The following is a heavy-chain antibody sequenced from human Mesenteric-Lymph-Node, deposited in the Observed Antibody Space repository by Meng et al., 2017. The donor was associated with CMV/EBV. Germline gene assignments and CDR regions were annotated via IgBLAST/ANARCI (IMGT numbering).Heavy chain of an antibody. CDR3: VRGGWVVPLAY. CDR1: GFTVSTNY. J-gene: IGHJ4*02. Sequence: GGSLRLSCAASGFTVSTNYLTWVRQAPGEGLEWVSVIYSEAGGSDTFYIDSVEDRFTISRDNSKSTLYLQMDRQRAEDTAVYYCVRGGWVVPLAYWGQGTLVTVSS. D-gene: IGHD3-10*02. V-gene: IGHV3-53*01. CDR2: IYSEAGGSDT.